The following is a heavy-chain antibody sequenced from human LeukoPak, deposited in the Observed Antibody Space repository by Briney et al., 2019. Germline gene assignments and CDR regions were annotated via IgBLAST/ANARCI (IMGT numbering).Heavy chain of an antibody. J-gene: IGHJ4*02. CDR3: ARDYPPD. CDR1: GFTFSNSW. V-gene: IGHV3-74*01. Sequence: GGSLRLSCAASGFTFSNSWMHWVRQAPGKGLVWVSRINSDGKTTSYADSVKGRFTISRDNAENTLFLQMNCLYAEDTAVYYCARDYPPDCGQGTLVTVSA. CDR2: INSDGKTT.